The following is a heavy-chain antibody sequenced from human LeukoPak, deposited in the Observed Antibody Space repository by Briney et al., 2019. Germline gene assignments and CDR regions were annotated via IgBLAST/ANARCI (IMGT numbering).Heavy chain of an antibody. D-gene: IGHD3-10*01. CDR1: GGSLSSYS. J-gene: IGHJ4*02. CDR3: ARAGGIRGSALDLDY. CDR2: ILYSGST. Sequence: PSETLSLTCTVSGGSLSSYSWSWIRQPPGKGLEWIGYILYSGSTNYNTSLKSRVNISLDTSKNQFSLKLNSVTAADTAVYYCARAGGIRGSALDLDYWGQGTLVTVSS. V-gene: IGHV4-59*01.